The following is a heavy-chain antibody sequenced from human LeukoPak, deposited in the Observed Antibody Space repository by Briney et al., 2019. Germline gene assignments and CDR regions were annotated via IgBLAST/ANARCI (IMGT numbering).Heavy chain of an antibody. Sequence: GGSLRLSCAASGFTFSSYGMSWVRQAPGEGLEWASSISGSGGSTYYADSVKGRFTISRDSSKNTVYLQMNGLRAEDTAVYYCAKGGNSGRTYYYYYMDVWGKGTTVTVSS. CDR2: ISGSGGST. V-gene: IGHV3-23*01. CDR1: GFTFSSYG. CDR3: AKGGNSGRTYYYYYMDV. D-gene: IGHD6-19*01. J-gene: IGHJ6*03.